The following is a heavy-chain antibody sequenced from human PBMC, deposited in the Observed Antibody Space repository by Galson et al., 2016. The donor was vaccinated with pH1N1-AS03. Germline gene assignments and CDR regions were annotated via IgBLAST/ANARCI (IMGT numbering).Heavy chain of an antibody. CDR3: ATIGAVPGLGGYWFDS. V-gene: IGHV1-69*13. J-gene: IGHJ5*01. D-gene: IGHD6-19*01. Sequence: SVKVSCKASGGTFRNFAISWVRQAPGQGLEWMGRIVPTFTAPKYAQKFQGRLTMTADDSATTTYMDLSGLKLEDTAIYYCATIGAVPGLGGYWFDSWGQGTHVIVSS. CDR2: IVPTFTAP. CDR1: GGTFRNFA.